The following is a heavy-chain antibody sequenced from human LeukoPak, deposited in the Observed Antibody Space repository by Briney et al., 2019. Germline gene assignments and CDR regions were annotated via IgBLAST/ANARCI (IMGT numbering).Heavy chain of an antibody. CDR2: IKQDGSKK. V-gene: IGHV3-7*01. D-gene: IGHD2-2*01. CDR3: ARAEDCSSTSCPRAFDI. J-gene: IGHJ3*02. Sequence: PGGSLRLSCAASGFTFSSYWMTWVRQAPGKGLEWVANIKQDGSKKNYVDSVKGRFTISRDNAKNSLYLQMNSLRAEDTAVYYCARAEDCSSTSCPRAFDIWGQGTMVTVSS. CDR1: GFTFSSYW.